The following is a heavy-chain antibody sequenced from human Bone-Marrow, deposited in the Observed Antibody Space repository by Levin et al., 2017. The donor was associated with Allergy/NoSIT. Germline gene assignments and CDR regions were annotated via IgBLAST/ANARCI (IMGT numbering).Heavy chain of an antibody. CDR2: MNPNSGNT. V-gene: IGHV1-8*01. Sequence: ASVKVSCKASGYTFTSYDINWVRQATGQGLEWMGWMNPNSGNTGYAQKFQGRVTMTRNTSISTAYMELSSLRSEDTAVYYCARGSMIVVVTPFDYWGQGTLVTVSS. CDR3: ARGSMIVVVTPFDY. D-gene: IGHD3-22*01. CDR1: GYTFTSYD. J-gene: IGHJ4*02.